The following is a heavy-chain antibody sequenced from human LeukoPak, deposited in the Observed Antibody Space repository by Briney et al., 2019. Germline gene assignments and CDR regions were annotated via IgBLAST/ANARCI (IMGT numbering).Heavy chain of an antibody. CDR3: AKTKVGYSSGWYVDY. CDR1: GFDFSTYT. CDR2: IYPSGSST. J-gene: IGHJ4*02. D-gene: IGHD6-19*01. V-gene: IGHV3-23*05. Sequence: GGSLRLSCAASGFDFSTYTMIWFRQAPGKRLEWVSEIYPSGSSTFYADSVKGRFTISRDNSKNTLFLQMNSLRAEDTAVYYCAKTKVGYSSGWYVDYWGQGTLVTVSS.